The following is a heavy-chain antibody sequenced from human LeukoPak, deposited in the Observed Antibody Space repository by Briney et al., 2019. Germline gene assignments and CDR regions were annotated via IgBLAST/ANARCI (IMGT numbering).Heavy chain of an antibody. J-gene: IGHJ4*02. CDR3: AKELFIVGATPFDY. D-gene: IGHD1-26*01. V-gene: IGHV3-30*18. Sequence: GRSLRLSCAASGFTFSSYGIHWVRQAPGKGLEWVAVISYDGSIKYYADSVKGRFTISRDNSKDTLYLQMNSLRAEDTAVHYCAKELFIVGATPFDYWGQGTLVTVSS. CDR2: ISYDGSIK. CDR1: GFTFSSYG.